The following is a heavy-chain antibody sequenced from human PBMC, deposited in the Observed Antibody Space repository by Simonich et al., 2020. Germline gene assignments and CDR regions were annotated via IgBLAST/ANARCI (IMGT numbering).Heavy chain of an antibody. Sequence: EVQLLESGGGLVQPGGSLRLSCAASGFTFSSYAMSGVRQAPGKGREWVSAISGSGGSTYYADSGKGRFTISRDKSKNTLYLQMNSLRAEDTAVYYCATYYFDYWGQGTLVTVSS. CDR1: GFTFSSYA. V-gene: IGHV3-23*01. CDR3: ATYYFDY. J-gene: IGHJ4*02. CDR2: ISGSGGST.